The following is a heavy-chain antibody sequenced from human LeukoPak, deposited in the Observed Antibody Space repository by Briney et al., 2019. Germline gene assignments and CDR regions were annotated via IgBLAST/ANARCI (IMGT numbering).Heavy chain of an antibody. J-gene: IGHJ4*02. Sequence: GGSLRLSCAASGFTFSSYAMSWVRQAPGKGLEWVSAISGSGGSTYYADSVKGRFTISRDNSKNTLYLQMNSLRAEDTAVYYCAKWKFLNSAAAGTGYFDYWGQGTLVTVSS. D-gene: IGHD6-13*01. CDR2: ISGSGGST. CDR3: AKWKFLNSAAAGTGYFDY. CDR1: GFTFSSYA. V-gene: IGHV3-23*01.